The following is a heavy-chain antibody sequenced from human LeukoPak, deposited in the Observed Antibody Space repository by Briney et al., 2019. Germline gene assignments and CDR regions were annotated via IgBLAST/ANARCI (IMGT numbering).Heavy chain of an antibody. CDR1: GFTFSSFG. CDR2: IRYDGTDK. V-gene: IGHV3-30*02. J-gene: IGHJ4*02. Sequence: GSLRLSCAASGFTFSSFGMHWVRQAPGKGLEWVAFIRYDGTDKYYADSVKGRFTISGDNSKNTLYLQMNSLRPEDTAVYYCAPRVVVITAPFDYWGQGTLVTVSS. D-gene: IGHD2-21*01. CDR3: APRVVVITAPFDY.